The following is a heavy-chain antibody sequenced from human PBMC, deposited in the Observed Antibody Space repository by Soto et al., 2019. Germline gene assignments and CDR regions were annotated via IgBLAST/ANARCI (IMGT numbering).Heavy chain of an antibody. J-gene: IGHJ3*02. V-gene: IGHV4-4*07. CDR2: VYISGSP. Sequence: QVQLQESGPGLVKPSETLSLTCTVSGGSISTYYWNWIRQSAGKGLEWIGRVYISGSPNYHPSLKSRVAMSVATSNNQFSLKVTSVTAADTAVYYCARGGRDGFDIWGQGTMVTVSS. CDR3: ARGGRDGFDI. CDR1: GGSISTYY.